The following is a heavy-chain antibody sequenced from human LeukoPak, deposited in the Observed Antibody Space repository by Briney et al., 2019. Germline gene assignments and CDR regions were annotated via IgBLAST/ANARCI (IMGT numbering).Heavy chain of an antibody. CDR3: ARAHNQGIAAAGSLGY. V-gene: IGHV1-46*01. Sequence: GASVKVSCKASGYTFTSYYMHWVRQAPGQGLEWMGIINPSGGSTSYAQKFQGRVTMTRDTSTSTVYMELSSLRSEDTAVYYCARAHNQGIAAAGSLGYWGQGTLVTVSS. CDR2: INPSGGST. J-gene: IGHJ4*02. CDR1: GYTFTSYY. D-gene: IGHD6-13*01.